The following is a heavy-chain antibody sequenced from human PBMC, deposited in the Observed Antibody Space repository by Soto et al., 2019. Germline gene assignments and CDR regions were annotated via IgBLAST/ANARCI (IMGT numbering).Heavy chain of an antibody. J-gene: IGHJ4*02. D-gene: IGHD3-22*01. Sequence: GSLRLSCAASGXTFSSYSMSWVRQAPGKGLEWVSAISGSGGSTYYADYVKGRFTISRENSKNTLYLQMNSLRAEETAVYYCAKILYDSSGYYYAFDYWGQGTLGTVSS. CDR1: GXTFSSYS. V-gene: IGHV3-23*01. CDR3: AKILYDSSGYYYAFDY. CDR2: ISGSGGST.